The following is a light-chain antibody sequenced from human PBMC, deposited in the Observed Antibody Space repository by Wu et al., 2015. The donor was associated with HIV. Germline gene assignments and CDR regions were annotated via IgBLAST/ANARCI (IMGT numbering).Light chain of an antibody. CDR1: QSVGLW. CDR2: KAS. J-gene: IGKJ2*01. CDR3: QQYYTYPYT. V-gene: IGKV1-5*03. Sequence: DIQMTQSPSTLSASVGDRVTITCRASQSVGLWLAWYQQKPGKAPRLLIYKASNLESGVPSRFSGGGSVTEFTLTINSLQSDDFATYYCQQYYTYPYTFGQGTK.